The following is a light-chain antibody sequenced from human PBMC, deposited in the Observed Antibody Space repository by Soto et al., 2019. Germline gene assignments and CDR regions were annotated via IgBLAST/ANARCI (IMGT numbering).Light chain of an antibody. J-gene: IGKJ1*01. CDR2: KAS. CDR3: QQCKNYPPWT. CDR1: ENIGGW. V-gene: IGKV1-5*03. Sequence: GDRVTITCRASENIGGWLAWYQQKPGRAPKLLIYKASTLERGVPSRFSGSGSGTEFTLTISSLQPDDFAAYYCQQCKNYPPWTFGQVTKVEIK.